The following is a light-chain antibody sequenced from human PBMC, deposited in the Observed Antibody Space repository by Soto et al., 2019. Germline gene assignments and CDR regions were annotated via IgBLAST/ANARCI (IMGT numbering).Light chain of an antibody. Sequence: QSVLTQPRSVSGSPVQSVTISCTGASRDVVAYNYVSWYQPHPGKAPKLIIYDVSKWPSGVPDRFSGSKSGNTASLTSSGLQAEDEADYYCCSSAGSSTVIFGGGTKLNVL. CDR1: SRDVVAYNY. CDR3: CSSAGSSTVI. CDR2: DVS. V-gene: IGLV2-11*01. J-gene: IGLJ2*01.